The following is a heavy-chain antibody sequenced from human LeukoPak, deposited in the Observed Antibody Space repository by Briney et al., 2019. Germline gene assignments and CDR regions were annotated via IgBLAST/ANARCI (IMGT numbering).Heavy chain of an antibody. D-gene: IGHD2-2*01. Sequence: ASVTVSCKASGYTFTGYYMHWVRQAPGQGREWMGWINPNSGGTNYAQKFQGRVTMTRDTSISTAYMELSRLRSDDTAVYYCARDACSSTSCYLDYWGQGTLVTVSS. J-gene: IGHJ4*02. V-gene: IGHV1-2*02. CDR3: ARDACSSTSCYLDY. CDR2: INPNSGGT. CDR1: GYTFTGYY.